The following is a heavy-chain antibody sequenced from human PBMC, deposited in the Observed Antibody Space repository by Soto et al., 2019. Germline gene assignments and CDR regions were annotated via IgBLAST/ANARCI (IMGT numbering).Heavy chain of an antibody. CDR3: ERPYHLDSDFDI. CDR2: IYYSGST. CDR1: GGTISSSY. V-gene: IGHV4-59*08. J-gene: IGHJ3*02. Sequence: PSETLYLTSTVSGGTISSSYWSWILQPPGKGLEWIGYIYYSGSTNYNPSLKSRVTISVDTSKNPFSLKLSSVTAADTAVYYCERPYHLDSDFDIWGQGTMVTV. D-gene: IGHD2-21*01.